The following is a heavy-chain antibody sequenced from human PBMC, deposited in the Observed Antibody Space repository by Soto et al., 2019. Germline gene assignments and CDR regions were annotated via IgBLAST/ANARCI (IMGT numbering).Heavy chain of an antibody. V-gene: IGHV4-59*01. CDR3: ARWAPYDSSGYSVDAFDI. J-gene: IGHJ3*02. D-gene: IGHD3-22*01. Sequence: QVQLQESGPGLVKPSETLSLTCTVSGGSISSYYWSWIRQPPGKGLEWIGYIYYSGSTNYNPSLKSRVTRSVDTSKNQFSLKLSSVTAADTAVYYCARWAPYDSSGYSVDAFDIWGQGTMVTVSS. CDR1: GGSISSYY. CDR2: IYYSGST.